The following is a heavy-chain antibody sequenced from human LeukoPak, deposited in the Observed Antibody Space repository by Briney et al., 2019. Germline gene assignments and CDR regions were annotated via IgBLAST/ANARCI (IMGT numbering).Heavy chain of an antibody. Sequence: GGSLRLSCAASGFTFSSYSMNWVRQAPGKGLEWVSYISSSSSTIYYADSVEGRFTISRDNAKNSLNLQMNSLRAEDTAVYYCARDRGILTGYYDYWGQGTLVTVSS. V-gene: IGHV3-48*04. D-gene: IGHD3-9*01. CDR1: GFTFSSYS. CDR2: ISSSSSTI. CDR3: ARDRGILTGYYDY. J-gene: IGHJ4*02.